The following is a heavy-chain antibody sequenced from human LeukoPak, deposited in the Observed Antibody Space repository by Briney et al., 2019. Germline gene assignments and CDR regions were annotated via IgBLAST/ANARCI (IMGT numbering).Heavy chain of an antibody. CDR3: ARDRAGYGDTFDY. J-gene: IGHJ4*02. V-gene: IGHV3-30-3*01. CDR1: GFTFSSYA. CDR2: ISYDGSNK. Sequence: PGRSLRLSCAASGFTFSSYAMHWVRQAPGKGLEWVAVISYDGSNKYYADSVKGRFTISRDNSKNTLYLQMNSLRAEDTAVYYCARDRAGYGDTFDYWGQGTLVTVSS. D-gene: IGHD4-17*01.